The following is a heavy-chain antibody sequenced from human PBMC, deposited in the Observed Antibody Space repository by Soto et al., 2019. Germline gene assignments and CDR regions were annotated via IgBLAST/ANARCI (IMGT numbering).Heavy chain of an antibody. Sequence: EEQLVESGGDLVQPGGSLTLSCAVSGFTFRNYWMHWVRQAPGEGLAWVSQINGDGRSATYADTVRGRFTIAKDNAKNTLSMQRNSLRAEDTAEYYCIRGGVHYGLDVWGQGTSVTVSS. J-gene: IGHJ6*02. CDR1: GFTFRNYW. CDR2: INGDGRSA. V-gene: IGHV3-74*01. CDR3: IRGGVHYGLDV. D-gene: IGHD3-16*01.